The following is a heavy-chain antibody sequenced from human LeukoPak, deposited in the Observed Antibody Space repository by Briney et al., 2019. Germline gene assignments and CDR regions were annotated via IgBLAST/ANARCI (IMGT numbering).Heavy chain of an antibody. CDR1: GFTFSSYA. V-gene: IGHV3-30-3*01. D-gene: IGHD2-2*01. J-gene: IGHJ6*02. CDR3: ARDQCSSTSCHPPYYYYYGMDV. Sequence: GGSLRLPCAASGFTFSSYAMHWVRQAPGKGLEWVAFISYDGSNKYYADSVKGRFTISRDNSKNTLYLQMNSLRAEDTAVYYCARDQCSSTSCHPPYYYYYGMDVWGQGTTVTVSS. CDR2: ISYDGSNK.